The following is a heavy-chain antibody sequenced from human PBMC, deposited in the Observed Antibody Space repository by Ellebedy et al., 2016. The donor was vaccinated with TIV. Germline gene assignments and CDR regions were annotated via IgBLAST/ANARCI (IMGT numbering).Heavy chain of an antibody. Sequence: GGSLRLXCAASGFTFSSYGMHWVRQAPGKGLEWVAVISYDGSNKYYADSVKGRFTISRDNSKNTLYLQMNSLRAEDTAVYYCAREALDYGDYGVCYFDYWGQGTLVTVSS. J-gene: IGHJ4*02. D-gene: IGHD4-17*01. CDR2: ISYDGSNK. CDR3: AREALDYGDYGVCYFDY. V-gene: IGHV3-30*03. CDR1: GFTFSSYG.